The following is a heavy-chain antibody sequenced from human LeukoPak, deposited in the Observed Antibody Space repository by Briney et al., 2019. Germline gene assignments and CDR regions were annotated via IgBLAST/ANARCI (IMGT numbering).Heavy chain of an antibody. Sequence: GGSLRLSCAASGFTFSSYWMSWVRQAPGKGLEWVANIKQDGSEKYYVDSVKGRFTISRDNAKNSLYLQMNSLRAEDTAVYYCASHDSSDYYGCFDYWGQGTLVTVSS. CDR2: IKQDGSEK. J-gene: IGHJ4*02. V-gene: IGHV3-7*01. D-gene: IGHD3-22*01. CDR1: GFTFSSYW. CDR3: ASHDSSDYYGCFDY.